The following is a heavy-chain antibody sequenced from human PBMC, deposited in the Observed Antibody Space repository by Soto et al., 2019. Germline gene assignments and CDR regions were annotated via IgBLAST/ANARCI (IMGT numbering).Heavy chain of an antibody. CDR3: ARDIVVVPAASLIDY. V-gene: IGHV1-18*01. CDR1: GYTFTIYC. D-gene: IGHD2-2*01. CDR2: ITTDKGKT. Sequence: APVKGSCKTSGYTFTIYCISWVRQAPGQGLEWMGWITTDKGKTTYAQKFQGRVTITRDTSASTAYMELSSLRSEDTAVHYCARDIVVVPAASLIDYWGQGTLVTVSS. J-gene: IGHJ4*02.